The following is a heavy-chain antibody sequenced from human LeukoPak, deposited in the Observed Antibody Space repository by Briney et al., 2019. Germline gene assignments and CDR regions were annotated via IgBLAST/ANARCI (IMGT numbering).Heavy chain of an antibody. D-gene: IGHD3-22*01. V-gene: IGHV3-23*01. J-gene: IGHJ4*02. CDR3: AKGGYYYVGYFDY. CDR2: ISGRGGST. Sequence: WIRQPPGKGLEWVSAISGRGGSTYYADSVKGRFTISRDNSKNTLYLQMNSLRAEDTAVYYCAKGGYYYVGYFDYWGQGTLVTVSS.